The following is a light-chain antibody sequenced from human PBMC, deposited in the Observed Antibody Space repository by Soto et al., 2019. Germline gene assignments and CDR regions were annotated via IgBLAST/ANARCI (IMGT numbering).Light chain of an antibody. J-gene: IGKJ1*01. Sequence: EVVLTQSPATLSLSPGERATLSCRASQSVNRYLAWYQQKPGQAPRLLIYGASSRATGIPDRFSGSGSGTDFTLTISRLEPEDFAVYYCQQYGSSPQTFGQGTKVDI. V-gene: IGKV3-20*01. CDR1: QSVNRY. CDR2: GAS. CDR3: QQYGSSPQT.